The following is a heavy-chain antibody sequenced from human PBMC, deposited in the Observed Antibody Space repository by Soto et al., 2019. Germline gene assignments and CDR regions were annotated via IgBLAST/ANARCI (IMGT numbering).Heavy chain of an antibody. Sequence: EEQLLESGGGLIQPGGSLRLACAASGFTFSSYAMTWVRQAPGKGLEWVSSISFSDGGTYYADSVKGRLTISRDNSKNTLFLQMNSRRVEDTAVYYCVKDDRILGRRYVDLWGRGTLVTVSS. D-gene: IGHD2-15*01. CDR3: VKDDRILGRRYVDL. J-gene: IGHJ2*01. V-gene: IGHV3-23*01. CDR2: ISFSDGGT. CDR1: GFTFSSYA.